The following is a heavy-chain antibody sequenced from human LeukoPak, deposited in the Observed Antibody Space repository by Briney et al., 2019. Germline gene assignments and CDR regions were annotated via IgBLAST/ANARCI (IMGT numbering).Heavy chain of an antibody. J-gene: IGHJ6*02. CDR3: ASPNNYDFWSGYGYGMDV. D-gene: IGHD3-3*01. V-gene: IGHV3-33*08. CDR2: IWYDGSNK. CDR1: GFTFSSYW. Sequence: GGSLRLSCAASGFTFSSYWMSWVRQALGKGLEWVAVIWYDGSNKYYADSVKGRFTISRDNSKNTLYLQMNSLRAEDTAVYYCASPNNYDFWSGYGYGMDVWGQGTTVTVSS.